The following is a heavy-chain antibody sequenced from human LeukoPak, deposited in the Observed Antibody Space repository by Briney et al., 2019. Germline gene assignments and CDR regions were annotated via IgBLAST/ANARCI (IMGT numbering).Heavy chain of an antibody. J-gene: IGHJ3*02. Sequence: GGSLRLSCAASGFTFGTFAFSWVRQAPGKGLEWVGRKSKTDGETTGYAAPVKGRFTISRDDSKNTLYLQMNSLETEDTAVYHCARQRYCSSSSCPGALDIWGQGTEVTVSS. CDR2: KSKTDGETT. V-gene: IGHV3-15*05. CDR3: ARQRYCSSSSCPGALDI. CDR1: GFTFGTFA. D-gene: IGHD2-2*01.